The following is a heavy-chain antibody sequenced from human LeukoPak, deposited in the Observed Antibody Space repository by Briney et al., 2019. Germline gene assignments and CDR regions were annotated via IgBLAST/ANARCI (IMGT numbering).Heavy chain of an antibody. D-gene: IGHD3-22*01. V-gene: IGHV4-34*01. CDR2: INHSGST. J-gene: IGHJ4*02. CDR3: ARGRSHSSGYYRHPAGDY. CDR1: GGSFSGYY. Sequence: SETLSLTCAVYGGSFSGYYWSWIRQPPGKGQEWIGEINHSGSTNYNPSLKSRVTISVDTSKNQFPLKLSSLTAADTAVYYCARGRSHSSGYYRHPAGDYWGEGTLVTVSS.